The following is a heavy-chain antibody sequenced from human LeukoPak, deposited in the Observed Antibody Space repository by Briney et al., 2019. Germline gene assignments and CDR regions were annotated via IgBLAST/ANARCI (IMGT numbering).Heavy chain of an antibody. CDR2: INPNSGGT. Sequence: GASVKVSCKASGYTFTGYYMHWVRQAPGQGLEWMGWINPNSGGTNYAQKFQGRVTMTRDTSISTAYMELSRLRSDDTAVYYCARPYDFWSGSPEYWGQGTLVTVSS. D-gene: IGHD3-3*01. V-gene: IGHV1-2*02. J-gene: IGHJ4*02. CDR3: ARPYDFWSGSPEY. CDR1: GYTFTGYY.